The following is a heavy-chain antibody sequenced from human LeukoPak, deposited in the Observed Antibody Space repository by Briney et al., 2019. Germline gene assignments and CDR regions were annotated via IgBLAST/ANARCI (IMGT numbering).Heavy chain of an antibody. J-gene: IGHJ4*02. CDR2: ISTGGSP. V-gene: IGHV3-53*01. CDR3: VRGFRGYSFDY. Sequence: GGSLRLSCAASGFTVSNNYMTWVRQAPGKGLEWVSLISTGGSPYYTDSVKGRFTISRDNPKNTLFPQMNSLRAEDTAVYYCVRGFRGYSFDYWGQGTLVTVSS. CDR1: GFTVSNNY.